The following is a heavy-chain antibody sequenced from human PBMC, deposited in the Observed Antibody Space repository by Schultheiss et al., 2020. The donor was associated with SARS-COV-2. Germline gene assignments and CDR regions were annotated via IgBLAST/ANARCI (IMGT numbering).Heavy chain of an antibody. Sequence: SETLSLTCTVSGGSISSYYWSWIRQPPGKGLEWIGEINHSGSTNYNPSLKSRVTISVDTSKNQFSLKLSSVTAADTAVYYCARGSLITMIVVVISAFDIWGQGTMVTVSS. D-gene: IGHD3-22*01. V-gene: IGHV4-34*01. CDR2: INHSGST. CDR3: ARGSLITMIVVVISAFDI. J-gene: IGHJ3*02. CDR1: GGSISSYY.